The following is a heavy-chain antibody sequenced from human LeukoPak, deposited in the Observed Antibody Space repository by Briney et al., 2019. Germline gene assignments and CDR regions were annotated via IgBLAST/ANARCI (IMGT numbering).Heavy chain of an antibody. CDR2: VYTSGNT. CDR3: AREFREDIGDGYYYEY. D-gene: IGHD3-22*01. V-gene: IGHV4-4*07. CDR1: GGSISNYF. Sequence: PSETLSLTCTVSGGSISNYFWGWIRQPAGAGLEWIGRVYTSGNTDYNASLKSRVSMSVDKSKNQFYLKLNSVTAADTAMYYCAREFREDIGDGYYYEYWGQGTLVTVSS. J-gene: IGHJ4*02.